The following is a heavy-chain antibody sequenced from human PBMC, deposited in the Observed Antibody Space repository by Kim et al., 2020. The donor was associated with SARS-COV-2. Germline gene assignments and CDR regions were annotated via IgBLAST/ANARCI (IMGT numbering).Heavy chain of an antibody. V-gene: IGHV1-2*02. CDR3: AREHCTSAGCYENYYYGLDI. CDR1: GYIFTGYY. D-gene: IGHD2-2*01. CDR2: INPNSGGT. Sequence: ASVKVSCKASGYIFTGYYMQWVRQAPGQGLEWMGWINPNSGGTNYAQKFQGRVTMTRDTSISTAYMELSRLRSDDTAVYYCAREHCTSAGCYENYYYGLDIWGQGTTVTVSS. J-gene: IGHJ6*02.